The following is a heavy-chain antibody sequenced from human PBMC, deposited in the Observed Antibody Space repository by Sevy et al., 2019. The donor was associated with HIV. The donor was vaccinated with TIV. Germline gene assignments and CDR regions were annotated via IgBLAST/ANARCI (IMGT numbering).Heavy chain of an antibody. CDR1: GYIFTELS. CDR3: ATDSVPLKGRYYDSSGYYLHY. Sequence: ASVKVSCKVSGYIFTELSMHWVRQAPGKGREWMGGFDPEDGETIYAQKFQGRVTMTEDTSTDTAYMDLSSLRSEDRAVYYCATDSVPLKGRYYDSSGYYLHYWGQGTLVTVSS. D-gene: IGHD3-22*01. CDR2: FDPEDGET. J-gene: IGHJ4*02. V-gene: IGHV1-24*01.